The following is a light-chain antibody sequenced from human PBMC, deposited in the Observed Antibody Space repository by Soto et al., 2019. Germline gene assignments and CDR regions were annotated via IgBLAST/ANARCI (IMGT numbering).Light chain of an antibody. V-gene: IGLV1-44*01. CDR3: AAWDDSLNGWV. CDR1: RSNIGSNT. CDR2: SNN. J-gene: IGLJ3*02. Sequence: QSVLNQPPSASGTPGQRFTIPCSGSRSNIGSNTVNWYQQLPGTAPKLLIYSNNQRPSGVPDRFSGSKSGTSASLAISGLQSEDEADYYCAAWDDSLNGWVFGGGTKLTVL.